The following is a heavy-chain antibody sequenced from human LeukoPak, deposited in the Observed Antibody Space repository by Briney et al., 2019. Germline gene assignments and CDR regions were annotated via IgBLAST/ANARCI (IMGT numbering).Heavy chain of an antibody. V-gene: IGHV4-59*08. CDR3: ARAAADSFDN. J-gene: IGHJ4*02. CDR1: GGSISGSY. CDR2: IYYSGNT. Sequence: SETLSLTCTVSGGSISGSYWSWIRQPPGKGLEWIGYIYYSGNTNYNPSLESRVTISVDTSKNQFSLKLSSVTAADTAVYYCARAAADSFDNWGQGTLVTVSS. D-gene: IGHD6-13*01.